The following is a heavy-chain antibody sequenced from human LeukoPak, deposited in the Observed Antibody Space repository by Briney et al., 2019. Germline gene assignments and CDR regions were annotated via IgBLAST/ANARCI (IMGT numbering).Heavy chain of an antibody. CDR2: ISAYNGNT. Sequence: ASVKVSCKASGYTFTSYGISWVRQAPGQGLEWMGWISAYNGNTNYAQKLQGRVTMTTDTSTSTAYMELRSLRSDDTAVYYCAREGSPGYSYYSTYYYYYGMDVWGQGTTVTVSS. J-gene: IGHJ6*02. CDR1: GYTFTSYG. V-gene: IGHV1-18*01. CDR3: AREGSPGYSYYSTYYYYYGMDV. D-gene: IGHD5-18*01.